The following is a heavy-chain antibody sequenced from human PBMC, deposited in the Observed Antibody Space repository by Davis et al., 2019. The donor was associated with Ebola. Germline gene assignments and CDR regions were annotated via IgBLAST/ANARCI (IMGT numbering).Heavy chain of an antibody. CDR1: GYTFSNYA. CDR2: ISAYNGDT. CDR3: ARKYGDYDYYYYGMDV. J-gene: IGHJ6*02. V-gene: IGHV1-18*01. Sequence: AASVKVSCKASGYTFSNYAINWVRQAPGQGLEWMGWISAYNGDTNYAQKFQGRVTMTTDTSTSTAYMELRSLRSDDTAVYYCARKYGDYDYYYYGMDVWGQGTTVTVSS. D-gene: IGHD4-17*01.